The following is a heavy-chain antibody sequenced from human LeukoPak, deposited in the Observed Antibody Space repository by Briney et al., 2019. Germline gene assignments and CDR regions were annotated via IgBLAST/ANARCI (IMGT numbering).Heavy chain of an antibody. V-gene: IGHV3-23*01. D-gene: IGHD4-17*01. CDR2: ISGSGGST. J-gene: IGHJ4*02. CDR1: GFTFSRAW. CDR3: AKGKNDYGDLFDY. Sequence: PGGSLRLSCAASGFTFSRAWMSWVRQAPGKGLEWVSAISGSGGSTYYADSVKGRFTISRDNSKNTLYLQMNSLRAEDTAVYYCAKGKNDYGDLFDYWGQGTLVTVSS.